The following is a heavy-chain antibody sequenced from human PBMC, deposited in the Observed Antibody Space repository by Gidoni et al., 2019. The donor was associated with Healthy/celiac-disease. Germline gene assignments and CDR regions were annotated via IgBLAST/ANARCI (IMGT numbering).Heavy chain of an antibody. D-gene: IGHD2-15*01. CDR1: GFTFSSYA. Sequence: QVQLVESGGGVVQPGRSLSLSCAASGFTFSSYAMHWVRQAPGKGLEWVAVISYDGSNKYYADSVKGRFTISRDNSKNTLYLQMNSLRAEDTAVYYWAREGIVVVGHFDYWGQGTLVTVS. J-gene: IGHJ4*02. CDR2: ISYDGSNK. V-gene: IGHV3-30-3*01. CDR3: AREGIVVVGHFDY.